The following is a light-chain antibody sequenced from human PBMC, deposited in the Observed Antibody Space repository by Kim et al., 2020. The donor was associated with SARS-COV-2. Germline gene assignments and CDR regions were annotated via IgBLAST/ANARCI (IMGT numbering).Light chain of an antibody. CDR1: KLGDKY. CDR2: QDS. CDR3: QAWDSSTAVV. Sequence: SYELTQPPSVSVSPGQTASITCSGDKLGDKYACWYQQKPGQSPVLVIYQDSKRPSGIPERFSGSNSGNTATLTISGTQAMAEADYYCQAWDSSTAVVFGGGTQLTVL. J-gene: IGLJ2*01. V-gene: IGLV3-1*01.